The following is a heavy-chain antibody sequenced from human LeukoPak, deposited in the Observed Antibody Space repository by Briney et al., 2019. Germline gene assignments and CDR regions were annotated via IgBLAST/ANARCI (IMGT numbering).Heavy chain of an antibody. CDR1: GFAFSIYA. Sequence: GGSLRLSCAASGFAFSIYAMSWVRQPPGKGLEWVSTISGGGDNTYYADSVKGRFTISRDNAKNTLYLQMNSLRAEDTAVYYCARPVSGWYWFDNWGQGSLVTVSS. CDR3: ARPVSGWYWFDN. J-gene: IGHJ4*02. D-gene: IGHD6-19*01. CDR2: ISGGGDNT. V-gene: IGHV3-23*01.